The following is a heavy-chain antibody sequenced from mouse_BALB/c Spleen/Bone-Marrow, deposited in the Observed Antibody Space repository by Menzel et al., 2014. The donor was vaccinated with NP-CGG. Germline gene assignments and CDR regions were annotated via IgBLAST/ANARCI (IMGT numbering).Heavy chain of an antibody. V-gene: IGHV7-3*02. J-gene: IGHJ4*01. CDR1: GFTFXDYY. CDR3: ARYDGYSDNAMDY. CDR2: IRNKANGYTT. Sequence: EVKLMESGGGLVQPGSSLRLSCATSGFTFXDYYMNWVRQPPGKALEWLSFIRNKANGYTTEFSASVKGRFTISRDNSQSILYLQMNTLRAEDSATYYCARYDGYSDNAMDYWGQGTSVTVSS. D-gene: IGHD2-3*01.